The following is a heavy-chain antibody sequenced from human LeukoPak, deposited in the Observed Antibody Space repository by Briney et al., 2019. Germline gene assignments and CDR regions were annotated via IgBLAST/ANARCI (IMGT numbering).Heavy chain of an antibody. J-gene: IGHJ4*02. CDR3: ANSIPNSYGFDY. V-gene: IGHV3-30*18. CDR1: EVTYGS. D-gene: IGHD2-21*01. CDR2: ISNDGSIQ. Sequence: GGSLRLSCVASEVTYGSMHWVRQPPGKGLEWVAVISNDGSIQYYGDAVKGRFTISRDNSMNTVFLQMSSLRPEDAALYYCANSIPNSYGFDYWGQGTLVTVSS.